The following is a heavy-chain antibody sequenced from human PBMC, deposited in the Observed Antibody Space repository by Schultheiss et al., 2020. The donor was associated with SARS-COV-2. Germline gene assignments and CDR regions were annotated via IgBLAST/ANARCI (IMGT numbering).Heavy chain of an antibody. CDR3: ARDCSGGSCYGY. Sequence: GGSLRLSCAASGFTFSDYYMNWIRQAPGKGLGWVSYIVSSKIYRNYADSVKGRFTFSRDNAKNSLNLQMNSLRAEDTAVYYCARDCSGGSCYGYWGQGTLVTVSS. CDR2: IVSSKIYR. V-gene: IGHV3-11*06. J-gene: IGHJ4*02. CDR1: GFTFSDYY. D-gene: IGHD2-15*01.